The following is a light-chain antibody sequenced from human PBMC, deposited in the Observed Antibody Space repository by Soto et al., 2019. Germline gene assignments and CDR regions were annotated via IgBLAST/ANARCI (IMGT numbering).Light chain of an antibody. CDR1: QSVSNY. V-gene: IGKV3-11*01. CDR2: DAS. J-gene: IGKJ1*01. CDR3: QQRSNWPLAA. Sequence: EIVLTQSPATLSLSPGERATLFCRASQSVSNYLAWYQQKPGQAPRLLIYDASNRATGILARFSGSGSGTDFTLTISSLEPEDFGVYYCQQRSNWPLAAFGQGTKVEIK.